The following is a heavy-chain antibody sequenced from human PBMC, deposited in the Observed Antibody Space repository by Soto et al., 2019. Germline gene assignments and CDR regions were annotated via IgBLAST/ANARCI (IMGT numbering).Heavy chain of an antibody. CDR1: GGSISSSNW. J-gene: IGHJ4*02. CDR2: IYHSGNT. CDR3: ARDGNVDRRLPILPQPRVFDY. D-gene: IGHD1-1*01. Sequence: PSETLSLTCAVSGGSISSSNWWSWVRQPPGKGLEWIGEIYHSGNTNYNPSLKSRVTISVDKSKNHFSLKLSSVTAADTAVYYFARDGNVDRRLPILPQPRVFDYWGQGSLVTVSS. V-gene: IGHV4-4*02.